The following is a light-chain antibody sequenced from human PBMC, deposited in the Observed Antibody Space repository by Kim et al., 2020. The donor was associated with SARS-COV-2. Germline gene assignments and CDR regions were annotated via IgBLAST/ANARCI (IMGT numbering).Light chain of an antibody. V-gene: IGLV1-47*01. Sequence: GQRVNISCSGSSSNIGSNYVYWYQQLPGTAPKLLIYRNNQRPSGVPDRFAGSKSGTSASLAISGLRSEDEADYYCAAWDDSLSAWVFGGGTKLTVL. J-gene: IGLJ3*02. CDR2: RNN. CDR3: AAWDDSLSAWV. CDR1: SSNIGSNY.